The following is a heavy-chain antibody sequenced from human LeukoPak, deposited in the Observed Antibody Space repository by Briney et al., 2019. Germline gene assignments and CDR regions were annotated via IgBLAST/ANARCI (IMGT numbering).Heavy chain of an antibody. Sequence: SETLSLTCAVCGGSFSGYYWSWIRQPPGKGLEWIGEINHSGSTNYNPSLKSRVTISVDTSKNQFSLKLSSVTAADTAVYYCARRILYYYYMDVWGKGTTVTVSS. J-gene: IGHJ6*03. V-gene: IGHV4-34*01. CDR2: INHSGST. CDR1: GGSFSGYY. D-gene: IGHD2/OR15-2a*01. CDR3: ARRILYYYYMDV.